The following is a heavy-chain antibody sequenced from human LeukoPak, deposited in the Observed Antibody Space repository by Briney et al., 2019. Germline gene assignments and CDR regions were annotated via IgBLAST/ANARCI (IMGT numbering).Heavy chain of an antibody. D-gene: IGHD3-10*02. Sequence: GGSLRLSWAAAGFTFSSYEMNWVRQAPGKGLEWVSYISSSGSTIYYADSVKGRFTISRDNAKNSLYLQMNSLRAEDTAVYCCAELGITMIGGVWGKGTTVTISS. CDR3: AELGITMIGGV. CDR1: GFTFSSYE. J-gene: IGHJ6*04. V-gene: IGHV3-48*03. CDR2: ISSSGSTI.